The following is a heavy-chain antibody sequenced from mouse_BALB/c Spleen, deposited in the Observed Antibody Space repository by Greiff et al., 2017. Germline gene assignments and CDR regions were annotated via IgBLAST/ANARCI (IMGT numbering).Heavy chain of an antibody. J-gene: IGHJ2*01. V-gene: IGHV1-63*02. CDR1: GYTFTNYW. D-gene: IGHD1-1*01. CDR2: IYPGGGYT. Sequence: VQRVESGAELVRPGTSVKISCKASGYTFTNYWLGWVKQRPGHGLEWIGDIYPGGGYTNYNEKFKGKATLTADTSSSTAYMQLSSLTSEDSAVYFCARHYYGSSPFDYWGQGTTLTVSS. CDR3: ARHYYGSSPFDY.